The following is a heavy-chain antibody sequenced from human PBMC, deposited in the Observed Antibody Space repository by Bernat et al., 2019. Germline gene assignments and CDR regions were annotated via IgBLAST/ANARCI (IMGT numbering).Heavy chain of an antibody. CDR1: GFTFSDYY. CDR3: ARDRTRYCSGGSCYSFDY. Sequence: QVQLVESGGGLVKPGGSLRLSCAASGFTFSDYYMSWIRQAPGKGLEWVSYSSSSSSYTNYADSVKGRFTISRDNAKNSLYLQMNSLRAEDTAVYYCARDRTRYCSGGSCYSFDYWGQGTLVTVSS. V-gene: IGHV3-11*05. CDR2: SSSSSSYT. D-gene: IGHD2-15*01. J-gene: IGHJ4*02.